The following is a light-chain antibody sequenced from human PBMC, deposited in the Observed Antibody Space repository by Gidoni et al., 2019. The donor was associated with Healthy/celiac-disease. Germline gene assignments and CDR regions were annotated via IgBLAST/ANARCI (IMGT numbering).Light chain of an antibody. V-gene: IGKV1-39*01. Sequence: DSQMTQSPSSLSASVGDRVTITCRASQSISSYLNWYQQKPGKAPKLLIYAASSLQSGVPSRISGSGSGTDFTLTISSLQPEDFASYYCQQSYSTPRTFGQGTKVEIK. J-gene: IGKJ1*01. CDR1: QSISSY. CDR3: QQSYSTPRT. CDR2: AAS.